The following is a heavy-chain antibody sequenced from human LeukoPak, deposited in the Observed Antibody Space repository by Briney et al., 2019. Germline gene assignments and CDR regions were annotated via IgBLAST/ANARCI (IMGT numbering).Heavy chain of an antibody. CDR3: ARDLDPSKWELLLSYYYYGMDV. CDR2: ISYDGSNK. J-gene: IGHJ6*02. Sequence: GGSLRLSCAASGFTFSSYAMHWVRQAPGKGLEWVAVISYDGSNKYYADSVKGRFTISRDNSKNTLYLQMNSLRAEDTAVYYCARDLDPSKWELLLSYYYYGMDVWGQGTTVTVSS. D-gene: IGHD1-26*01. V-gene: IGHV3-30-3*01. CDR1: GFTFSSYA.